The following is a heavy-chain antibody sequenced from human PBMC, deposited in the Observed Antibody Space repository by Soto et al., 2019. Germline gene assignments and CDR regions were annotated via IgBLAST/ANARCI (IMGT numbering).Heavy chain of an antibody. Sequence: SVKVSCKASGGTFSSYAISWVRQAPGQGLEWMGGIIPIFGTANYAQKFQGRVTITADESTSTAYMELSSLRSEDTAVYYCATWYYDFWSGYYRYYYYGMDVWGQGTTVTVSS. CDR2: IIPIFGTA. J-gene: IGHJ6*02. V-gene: IGHV1-69*13. CDR3: ATWYYDFWSGYYRYYYYGMDV. D-gene: IGHD3-3*01. CDR1: GGTFSSYA.